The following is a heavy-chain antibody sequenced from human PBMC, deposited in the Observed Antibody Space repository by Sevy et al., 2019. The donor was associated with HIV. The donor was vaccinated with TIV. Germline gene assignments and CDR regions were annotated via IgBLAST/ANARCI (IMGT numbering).Heavy chain of an antibody. J-gene: IGHJ4*02. D-gene: IGHD3-22*01. CDR2: FDPEDGET. Sequence: ASVKVSCKVSGYTLTELSMHWVRQALGKGLEWMGSFDPEDGETIYQQKFQGRVTLTEDTSTDTAYMELSSLRSEDTAVYYCATTKDYYDSSGYPFDYWGQGTLVTVSS. CDR1: GYTLTELS. CDR3: ATTKDYYDSSGYPFDY. V-gene: IGHV1-24*01.